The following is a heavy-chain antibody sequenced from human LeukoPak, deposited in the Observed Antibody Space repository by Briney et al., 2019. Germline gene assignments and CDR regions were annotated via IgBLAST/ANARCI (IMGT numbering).Heavy chain of an antibody. V-gene: IGHV3-73*01. J-gene: IGHJ5*02. CDR1: GFTFSGSA. CDR3: TRLFAGNWFDP. Sequence: GGSLRLSCAASGFTFSGSAMHWVRQASGKGLEWVGHIRSKANSYATAYAASVKGRFTIPRDDSKNTAYLQMNSLKTEDTAVYYCTRLFAGNWFDPWGQGTLVTVSS. CDR2: IRSKANSYAT.